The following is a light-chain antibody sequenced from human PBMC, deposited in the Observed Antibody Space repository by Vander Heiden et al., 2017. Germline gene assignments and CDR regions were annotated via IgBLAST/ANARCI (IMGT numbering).Light chain of an antibody. CDR2: RNN. CDR1: SSNIRSNH. Sequence: QSAMRQPPSASATHGHSVTFTHPGSSSNIRSNHVHRYQQLPGTAHKLLPSRNNRRRSGVPDQFFGAKYDASAVLAISGLRSEDEADYYCAAWDDSLSGSVVFGGGTQLTVL. V-gene: IGLV1-47*01. J-gene: IGLJ2*01. CDR3: AAWDDSLSGSVV.